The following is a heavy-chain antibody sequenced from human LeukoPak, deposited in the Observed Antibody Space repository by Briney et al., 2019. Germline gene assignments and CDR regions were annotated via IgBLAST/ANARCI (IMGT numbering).Heavy chain of an antibody. CDR2: IKQDRSEK. J-gene: IGHJ3*02. CDR3: ARSKRNGFDI. Sequence: GGSLGLSCAASGFTFSNYWMSWVRQAPGKGLEWMANIKQDRSEKYYVDSVKGRFTISRDNAKNSLYLQMNSLRAEDTAVYYCARSKRNGFDIWGQGTMVTVSS. CDR1: GFTFSNYW. V-gene: IGHV3-7*01.